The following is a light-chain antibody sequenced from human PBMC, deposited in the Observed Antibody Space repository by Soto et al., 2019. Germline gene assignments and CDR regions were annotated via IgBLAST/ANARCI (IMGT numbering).Light chain of an antibody. V-gene: IGLV2-11*01. CDR3: CSYAGSYSVV. Sequence: QSALTQPRSVSGSPGQSVTISCTGTSSDVGAYNHVSWYQQYPGKAPKLMLFEVSQRPSRVPYRFSGSKSGNAASLTISGLQAEDEADYYCCSYAGSYSVVFGGGTKLTVL. CDR2: EVS. CDR1: SSDVGAYNH. J-gene: IGLJ2*01.